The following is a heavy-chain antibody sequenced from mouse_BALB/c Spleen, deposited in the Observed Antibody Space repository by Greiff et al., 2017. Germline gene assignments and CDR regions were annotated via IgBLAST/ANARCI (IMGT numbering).Heavy chain of an antibody. J-gene: IGHJ3*01. V-gene: IGHV14-3*02. CDR1: GFNIKDTY. D-gene: IGHD2-3*01. CDR3: ARWLVGFAY. CDR2: IDPANGNT. Sequence: EVKLMESGAELVKPGASVKLSCTASGFNIKDTYMHWVKQRPEQGLEWIGRIDPANGNTKYDPKFQGKATITADTSSNTAYLQLSSLTSEDTAVYYCARWLVGFAYWGQGTLVTVSA.